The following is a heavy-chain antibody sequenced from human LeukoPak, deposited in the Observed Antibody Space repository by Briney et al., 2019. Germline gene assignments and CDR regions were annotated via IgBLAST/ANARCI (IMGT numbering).Heavy chain of an antibody. CDR3: ARAFSTTAFDY. J-gene: IGHJ4*02. CDR1: AFTFNNYG. D-gene: IGHD4-17*01. V-gene: IGHV3-30*03. Sequence: PGGSLRLSCAASAFTFNNYGMHWVRQAPGKGLEWVAVISDDGSNKYYAESVKGQFTISRDNSKNTLYLQMNSLRAEDTAVYYCARAFSTTAFDYWGQGTLVTVSS. CDR2: ISDDGSNK.